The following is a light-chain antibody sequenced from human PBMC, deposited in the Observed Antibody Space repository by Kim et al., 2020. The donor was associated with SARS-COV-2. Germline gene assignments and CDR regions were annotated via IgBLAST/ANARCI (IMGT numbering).Light chain of an antibody. Sequence: QGERTTTSCTASQSVSSYLAWYQKKPGQAPRLLIYDASNRATGMPARCSGSGSGIDLTLTTSSLEPEDFAVYYCQQRSNWPPLTFGGGTKVDIK. J-gene: IGKJ4*02. V-gene: IGKV3-11*01. CDR3: QQRSNWPPLT. CDR2: DAS. CDR1: QSVSSY.